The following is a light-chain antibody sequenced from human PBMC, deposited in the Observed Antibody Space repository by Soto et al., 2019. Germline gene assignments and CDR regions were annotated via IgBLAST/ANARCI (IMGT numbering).Light chain of an antibody. J-gene: IGLJ3*02. V-gene: IGLV1-40*01. CDR2: GNT. CDR1: ATFD. Sequence: QSVLTQPPSVSGAPGQTVTISCTGATFDVHWYQQFPGAAPIVLIYGNTNRPSGVPDRFSGSKSGTSASLAIAGLQAEDEGDYYCQSYGSSQSGWVFGGGTKLTVL. CDR3: QSYGSSQSGWV.